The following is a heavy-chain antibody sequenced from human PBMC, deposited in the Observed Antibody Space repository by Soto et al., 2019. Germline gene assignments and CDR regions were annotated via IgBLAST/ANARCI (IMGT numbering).Heavy chain of an antibody. D-gene: IGHD1-26*01. CDR1: GGTFNSYA. J-gene: IGHJ6*02. Sequence: SVKVSCKASGGTFNSYAISWVRQAPGQGLEWMGGIIPIFGTANYAQKFQGRVTITADESTSTAYMELSSLRSEDTAVYYCARGSYSGSYYSCYYYYGMDVWG. CDR2: IIPIFGTA. V-gene: IGHV1-69*13. CDR3: ARGSYSGSYYSCYYYYGMDV.